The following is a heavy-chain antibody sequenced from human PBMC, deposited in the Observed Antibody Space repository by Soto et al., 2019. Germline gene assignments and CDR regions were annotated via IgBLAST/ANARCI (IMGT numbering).Heavy chain of an antibody. CDR1: GFTFRTYG. D-gene: IGHD2-2*03. Sequence: GGSLRLSCAASGFTFRTYGMHWVRQAPGKGLEWVAVVSYDGSRQYYRESVRGRFIISRDNSKNTLSLQMNSLRPEDTSVYFCAKGQIPGSTGSPGYFDSWGQGAVVTVSS. CDR2: VSYDGSRQ. CDR3: AKGQIPGSTGSPGYFDS. V-gene: IGHV3-30*18. J-gene: IGHJ4*02.